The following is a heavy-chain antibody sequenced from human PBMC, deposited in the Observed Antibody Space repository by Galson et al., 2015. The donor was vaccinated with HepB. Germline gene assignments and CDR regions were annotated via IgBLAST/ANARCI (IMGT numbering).Heavy chain of an antibody. CDR2: IYYGGTT. V-gene: IGHV3-53*04. CDR3: ARAHTNGWLAIEH. Sequence: SLRLSCAVSEFTAGSSYMTWVRQAPGKGLESVSVIYYGGTTKYADAVKGRFTISSHSSSNSVYLQMNSLKAEDTAVYYCARAHTNGWLAIEHWGQGTLVTVSS. CDR1: EFTAGSSY. D-gene: IGHD6-19*01. J-gene: IGHJ1*01.